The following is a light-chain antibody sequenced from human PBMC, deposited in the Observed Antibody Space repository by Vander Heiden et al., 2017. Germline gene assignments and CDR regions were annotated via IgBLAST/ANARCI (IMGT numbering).Light chain of an antibody. CDR2: VNS. CDR3: QYSDSSMSSGV. Sequence: QSLLTQPPSVSGAPGRRVTISCTGSRSNLGGGYDVLCYQQLPATDPKLLIVVNSNRRSGVPDRCSGSKAGTYASPETTGLQAEEEADDYYQYSDSSMSSGVFGGGTKLTVL. J-gene: IGLJ3*02. CDR1: RSNLGGGYD. V-gene: IGLV1-40*01.